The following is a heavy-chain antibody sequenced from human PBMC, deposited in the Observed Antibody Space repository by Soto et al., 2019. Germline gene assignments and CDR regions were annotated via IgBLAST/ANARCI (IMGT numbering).Heavy chain of an antibody. D-gene: IGHD6-19*01. CDR2: IIAGGGTS. V-gene: IGHV3-23*01. Sequence: EEQLLESGGGLVQPGGSLRLSCTASGFTFRDFAMTWVRQAPGKGLEWVSTIIAGGGTSYYADSLRGRFTISRDNSKNTMYLQMNSLRVEDTAVSFCAKVSSGSWAFFDSWGQGTLVTVSS. CDR1: GFTFRDFA. J-gene: IGHJ4*02. CDR3: AKVSSGSWAFFDS.